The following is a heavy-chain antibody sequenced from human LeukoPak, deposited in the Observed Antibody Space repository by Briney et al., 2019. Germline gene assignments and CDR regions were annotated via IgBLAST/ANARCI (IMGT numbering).Heavy chain of an antibody. V-gene: IGHV3-23*01. CDR1: GFTFSSYA. CDR3: AKEYGSSWYAYYFDH. CDR2: ISGSGSST. Sequence: GGSLRLSCAASGFTFSSYAMSWVRQAPGKGLEWVSVISGSGSSTFYADSVKGRFTISRDNSKNTVYLQMKSLRAEDTAVYYCAKEYGSSWYAYYFDHWGQGTLVTVSS. D-gene: IGHD6-13*01. J-gene: IGHJ4*02.